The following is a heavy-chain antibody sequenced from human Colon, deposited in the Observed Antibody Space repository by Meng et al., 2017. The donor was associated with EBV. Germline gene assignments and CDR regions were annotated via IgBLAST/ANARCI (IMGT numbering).Heavy chain of an antibody. Sequence: QLHLQGSGPGLVTPPETLSLPCTVSGGSISSSHYYWGWVRQPPGKGLQWIGTIYHSGSTSYNPSLQSRVTMFVDTSKNQFSLMLTSVTATDTAVYYCARRRGGSGRDCWGQGTLVTVSS. J-gene: IGHJ4*02. CDR1: GGSISSSHYY. D-gene: IGHD3-10*01. V-gene: IGHV4-39*01. CDR3: ARRRGGSGRDC. CDR2: IYHSGST.